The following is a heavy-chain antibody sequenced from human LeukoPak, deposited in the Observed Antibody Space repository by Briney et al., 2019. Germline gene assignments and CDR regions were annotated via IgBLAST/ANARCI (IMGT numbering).Heavy chain of an antibody. J-gene: IGHJ3*02. D-gene: IGHD6-13*01. CDR1: GYSISSGYY. CDR2: IYHSGST. CDR3: ARSDSSSRPGAFDI. V-gene: IGHV4-38-2*02. Sequence: SETLSLTCTVSGYSISSGYYWGWIRQPPGKGLEWIGSIYHSGSTYYNPSLKSRVTISVDTSKNQFSLKLSSVTAADTAVYYCARSDSSSRPGAFDIWGQGTMVTVSS.